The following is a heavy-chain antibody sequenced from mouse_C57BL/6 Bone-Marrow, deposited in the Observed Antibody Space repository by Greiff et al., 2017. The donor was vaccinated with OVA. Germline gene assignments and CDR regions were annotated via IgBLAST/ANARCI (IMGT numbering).Heavy chain of an antibody. J-gene: IGHJ2*01. CDR3: VRGNFYFDY. CDR1: GFSFNTYA. V-gene: IGHV10-1*01. D-gene: IGHD2-1*01. CDR2: IRSKSNNYAT. Sequence: EVQGVESGGGLVQPKGSLKLSCAASGFSFNTYAMNWVRQAPGKGLEWVARIRSKSNNYATYYADSVKDRFTISRDDSESMLYLQMNNSKTEDTAMYYCVRGNFYFDYWGQGTTLTVSS.